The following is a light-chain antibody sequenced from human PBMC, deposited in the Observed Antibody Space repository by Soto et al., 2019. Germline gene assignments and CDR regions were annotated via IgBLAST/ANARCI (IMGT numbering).Light chain of an antibody. J-gene: IGKJ1*01. CDR3: QQRGKWPVT. CDR1: QSVGSS. V-gene: IGKV3-11*01. Sequence: ENVLTQSPATLSLSPGERATLSCRASQSVGSSLAWYQQRRGQAPRLLIYDASNRASGIPTRFSGSGSGTDFTLTTNSLEPEDFAVYYCQQRGKWPVTFGQGTKVEIE. CDR2: DAS.